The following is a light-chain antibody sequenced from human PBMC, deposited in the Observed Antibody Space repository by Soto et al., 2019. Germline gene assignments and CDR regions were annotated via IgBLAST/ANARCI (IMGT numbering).Light chain of an antibody. CDR1: SSDVGAFSS. CDR3: SAHAGSNNYV. Sequence: QSALTQPPSASGSPGQSVTVSCTGTSSDVGAFSSVAWYQQHPGKVPKLLIYGVTKRPSGVPDRFSGARSGNTAFLTVSGLQAADEADYYCSAHAGSNNYVFGTGTKVTVL. V-gene: IGLV2-8*01. J-gene: IGLJ1*01. CDR2: GVT.